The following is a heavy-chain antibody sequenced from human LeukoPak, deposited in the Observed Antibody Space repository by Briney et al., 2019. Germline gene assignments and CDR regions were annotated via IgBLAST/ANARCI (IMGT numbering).Heavy chain of an antibody. CDR1: GGTFSSYA. J-gene: IGHJ4*02. CDR3: ARESELVAVAGTWSY. V-gene: IGHV1-69*13. D-gene: IGHD6-19*01. CDR2: IIPIFGTA. Sequence: ASVKVSCKASGGTFSSYAISWVRQAPGQGLEWMGGIIPIFGTANYAQKFQGRVTITADESTSTAYMELSSLRSVDTAVYYCARESELVAVAGTWSYWGQGTLVTVSS.